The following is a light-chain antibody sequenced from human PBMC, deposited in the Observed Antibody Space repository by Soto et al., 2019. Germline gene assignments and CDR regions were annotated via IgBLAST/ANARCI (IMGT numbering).Light chain of an antibody. V-gene: IGLV2-14*01. Sequence: HSALTQPASVSGSPGQSITISCTGTSSDVGNYKYVSWYQQHPGKAPKLMIYEVSNRPSGVSNRFSGSKSGNTASLTISGLHAEDETDYYCFSYTSSGTYVFGTGTKLTVL. CDR1: SSDVGNYKY. J-gene: IGLJ1*01. CDR3: FSYTSSGTYV. CDR2: EVS.